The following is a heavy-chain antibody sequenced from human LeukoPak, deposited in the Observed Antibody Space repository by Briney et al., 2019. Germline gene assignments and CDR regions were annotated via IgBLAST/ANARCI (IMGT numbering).Heavy chain of an antibody. V-gene: IGHV4-59*08. CDR1: GGSISSYY. Sequence: PSETLSLTCTVSGGSISSYYWSWIRQPPGKGLEWIGYIYYSGSTNYNPSLKSRVTISVDTSKNQFSLKLSSVTAADTAVYYCARHPNSGYYFDYWGQGTLVTVSS. CDR3: ARHPNSGYYFDY. D-gene: IGHD3-10*01. J-gene: IGHJ4*02. CDR2: IYYSGST.